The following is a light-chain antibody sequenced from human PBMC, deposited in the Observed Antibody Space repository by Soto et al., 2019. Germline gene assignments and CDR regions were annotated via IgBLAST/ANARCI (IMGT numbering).Light chain of an antibody. J-gene: IGKJ2*01. CDR3: QQAHTFPYT. CDR1: QGISTW. Sequence: DIQMTQSPSSVSASVGDRVTITCRASQGISTWLAWLQQKPGKAPRLLIYAASTLQSGVPSRFSGSGSGTDFTLTISSLQPEGFATYYCQQAHTFPYTVGQGTKVEIK. CDR2: AAS. V-gene: IGKV1-12*01.